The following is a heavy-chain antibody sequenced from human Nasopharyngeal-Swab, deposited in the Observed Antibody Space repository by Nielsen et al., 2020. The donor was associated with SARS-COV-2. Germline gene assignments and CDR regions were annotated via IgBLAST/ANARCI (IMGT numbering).Heavy chain of an antibody. CDR3: ARGWAGHYFDY. D-gene: IGHD1-26*01. J-gene: IGHJ4*02. CDR1: GASITSGGYY. V-gene: IGHV4-31*03. Sequence: SETLSLTCTVFGASITSGGYYWRWIRHLPGRGLEWIGYIYYSGNTFYNPSLKSRVTMSVDTSENQFSLNLNSVTAADTAVYYCARGWAGHYFDYWGQGTLVTVSS. CDR2: IYYSGNT.